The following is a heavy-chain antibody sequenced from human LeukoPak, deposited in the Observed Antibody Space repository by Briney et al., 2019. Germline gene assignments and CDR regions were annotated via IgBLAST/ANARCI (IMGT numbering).Heavy chain of an antibody. J-gene: IGHJ4*02. Sequence: ASVKVPCKASGYTFTVYNIHWVRQAPGQGLEWMGRINPSGGSTIYAQKFQGRVTMTSDTSTTTVYMEMNSLRPEDTAVYSCARRYSGYDFGYWGQGTLVTVSS. V-gene: IGHV1-46*01. D-gene: IGHD5-12*01. CDR3: ARRYSGYDFGY. CDR2: INPSGGST. CDR1: GYTFTVYN.